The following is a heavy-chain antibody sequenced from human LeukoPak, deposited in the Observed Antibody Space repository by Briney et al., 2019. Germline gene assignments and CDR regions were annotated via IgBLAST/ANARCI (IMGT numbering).Heavy chain of an antibody. Sequence: GASVKVSCKTSGYTFTDYFIHWVRQAPGQGLEWMGRVNPNSAVTESEQKFQGRVTMTRDTSISTVYMELNRLTSDDTAVYYCATALLSVGTSYWGQGTLVTVSS. CDR1: GYTFTDYF. D-gene: IGHD1-1*01. V-gene: IGHV1-2*06. CDR3: ATALLSVGTSY. J-gene: IGHJ4*02. CDR2: VNPNSAVT.